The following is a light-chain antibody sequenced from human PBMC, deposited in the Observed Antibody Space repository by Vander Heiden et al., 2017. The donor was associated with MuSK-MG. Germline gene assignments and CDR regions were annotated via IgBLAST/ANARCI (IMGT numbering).Light chain of an antibody. CDR2: DAS. Sequence: EIVLTQSPATLSLSPGERATLSCRASQSVSSYLAWYQQKPGQAPRLLIYDASNRATGITARFSGSGSGTDFTLTISSLEPEDFAVYYCQQRSNWPPITFGQGTLLEIK. CDR1: QSVSSY. CDR3: QQRSNWPPIT. J-gene: IGKJ5*01. V-gene: IGKV3-11*01.